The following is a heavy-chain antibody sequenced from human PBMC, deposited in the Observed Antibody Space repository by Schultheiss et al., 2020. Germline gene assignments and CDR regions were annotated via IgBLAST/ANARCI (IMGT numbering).Heavy chain of an antibody. D-gene: IGHD6-13*01. CDR3: ARAIESAGTKRIFDY. V-gene: IGHV4-31*03. Sequence: SATLSLTCTVSGGSISSGGYYWSWIRQHPGKGLEWIGYIYYSGSTYYNPSLKSRVTISVDTSKNQFSLKLSSVTAADTAVYYCARAIESAGTKRIFDYWGQGTLVTVSS. CDR1: GGSISSGGYY. J-gene: IGHJ4*02. CDR2: IYYSGST.